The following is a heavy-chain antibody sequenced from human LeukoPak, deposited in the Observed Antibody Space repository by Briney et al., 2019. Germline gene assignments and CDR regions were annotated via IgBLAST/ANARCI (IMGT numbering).Heavy chain of an antibody. Sequence: SVNVSCQACLCTFSSYVISWVRQAPGQGLEGMGRIIPIFCTANYAQKLQGRVTVTTDESTSTAYMELSSLRSEETAVYYCAAEGSSGWLTTTYYFDYWGQGTLVTVSS. CDR3: AAEGSSGWLTTTYYFDY. CDR1: LCTFSSYV. V-gene: IGHV1-69*05. CDR2: IIPIFCTA. D-gene: IGHD6-19*01. J-gene: IGHJ4*02.